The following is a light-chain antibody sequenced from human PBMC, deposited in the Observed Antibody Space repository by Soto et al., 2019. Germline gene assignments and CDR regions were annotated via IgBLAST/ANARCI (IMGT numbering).Light chain of an antibody. CDR2: AAS. J-gene: IGKJ5*01. CDR3: QQTYNTPIT. V-gene: IGKV1-39*01. CDR1: HSISDY. Sequence: DIQMTQSPSSLSASVGDRVTITCRAGHSISDYLNWYQQKPGLAPKLLISAASSLQSGVPSRFSGSGSGTAFTLTISSLQPEDSATYYCQQTYNTPITFGQGTRLEIK.